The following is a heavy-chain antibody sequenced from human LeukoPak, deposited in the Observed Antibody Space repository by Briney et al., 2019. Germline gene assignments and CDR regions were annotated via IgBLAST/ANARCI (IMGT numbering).Heavy chain of an antibody. V-gene: IGHV4-34*01. Sequence: SETLSLTCAVYGGSFSGYYWSWIRQPPGKGLEWIGEINHSGSTNYNPSLKSRVTISVDTSKNQFSLKLSSVTAADTAVYYCARVLKAEEAAGMVIGWFDPWGQGTLVTVSS. CDR3: ARVLKAEEAAGMVIGWFDP. CDR2: INHSGST. CDR1: GGSFSGYY. J-gene: IGHJ5*02. D-gene: IGHD6-13*01.